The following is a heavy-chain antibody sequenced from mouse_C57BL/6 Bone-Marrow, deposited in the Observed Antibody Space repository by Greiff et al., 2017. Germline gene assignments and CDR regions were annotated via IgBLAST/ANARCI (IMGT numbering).Heavy chain of an antibody. D-gene: IGHD1-1*01. J-gene: IGHJ1*03. CDR1: GYTFTSYW. CDR3: ARPSVYYYGSSYGYFDV. V-gene: IGHV1-55*01. Sequence: VQLQQPGAELVKPGASVKMSCKASGYTFTSYWITWVKQRPGQGLEWIGDIYPGSGSTNYNEKFKSKATLTVDTSSSTAYMQLSSLTSEDSAVYYCARPSVYYYGSSYGYFDVWGTGTTVTVSS. CDR2: IYPGSGST.